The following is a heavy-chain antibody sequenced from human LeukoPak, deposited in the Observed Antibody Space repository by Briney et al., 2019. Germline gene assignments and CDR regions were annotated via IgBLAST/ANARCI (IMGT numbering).Heavy chain of an antibody. J-gene: IGHJ4*02. CDR2: INHSGST. CDR3: ARGLTGEAGY. Sequence: SETLSLTCAVYGGSFSGYYWSWIRQPPGKGLVWIGEINHSGSTNHNPSLKSRVTISVDTSKNQFSLKLSSVTAADTAVYYCARGLTGEAGYWGQGTLVTVSS. CDR1: GGSFSGYY. V-gene: IGHV4-34*01.